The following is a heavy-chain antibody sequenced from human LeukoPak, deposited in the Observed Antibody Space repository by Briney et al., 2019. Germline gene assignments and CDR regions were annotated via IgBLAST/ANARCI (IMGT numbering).Heavy chain of an antibody. D-gene: IGHD3-10*01. CDR2: IIPIFGTA. CDR3: ARDRGSGSYYYMDV. J-gene: IGHJ6*03. Sequence: SVKVSYKASGGTFSSYAISWVRQAPGQGLEWMGGIIPIFGTANYAQKFQGRVTITTDESTSTAYMELSSLRSEDTAVYYCARDRGSGSYYYMDVWGKGTTVTVSS. CDR1: GGTFSSYA. V-gene: IGHV1-69*05.